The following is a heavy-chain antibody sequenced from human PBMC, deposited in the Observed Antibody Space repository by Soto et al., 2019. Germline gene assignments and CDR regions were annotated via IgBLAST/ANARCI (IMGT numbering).Heavy chain of an antibody. CDR1: GYTFTSYD. V-gene: IGHV1-8*01. D-gene: IGHD5-18*01. Sequence: GASVKVSCKASGYTFTSYDINWVRQATGQGLEWMGWMNPNSGNTGYAQKFQGRVTMTRNTSISTAYMELSSLRSEDTAVYYCARGRGYSYGYSYYYMDVWGKGTTVTVSS. CDR2: MNPNSGNT. J-gene: IGHJ6*03. CDR3: ARGRGYSYGYSYYYMDV.